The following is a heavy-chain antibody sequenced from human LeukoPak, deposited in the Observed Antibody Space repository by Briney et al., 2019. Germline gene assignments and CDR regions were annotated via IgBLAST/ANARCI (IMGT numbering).Heavy chain of an antibody. CDR2: INPSGGST. CDR3: AREVKYYYDSSGYLSAAFDI. J-gene: IGHJ3*02. D-gene: IGHD3-22*01. CDR1: GYTFTSYY. V-gene: IGHV1-46*01. Sequence: ASVKVSCKASGYTFTSYYMHWVRQAPGQGLEWMGIINPSGGSTSYAQKFQGRVTMTRDTSTSTVYMELSSLRSEDTAVYYCAREVKYYYDSSGYLSAAFDIWGQGTMVTVSS.